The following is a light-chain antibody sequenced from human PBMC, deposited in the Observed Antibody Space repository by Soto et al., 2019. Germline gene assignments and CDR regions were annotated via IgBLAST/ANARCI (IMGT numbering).Light chain of an antibody. J-gene: IGKJ5*01. CDR1: QGVSNS. V-gene: IGKV3-11*01. Sequence: EIVMTQSPATLSLSPGQRATLSCRASQGVSNSLAWFQQKPGQAPRLLIYGASSRATGIPARFSGSGSGTDFTFTISSLERGDFGIYYGQQRPRWPPAVGKGTRLEIK. CDR3: QQRPRWPPA. CDR2: GAS.